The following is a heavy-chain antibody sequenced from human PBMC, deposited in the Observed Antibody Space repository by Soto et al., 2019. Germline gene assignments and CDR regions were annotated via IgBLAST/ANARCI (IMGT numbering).Heavy chain of an antibody. CDR3: ARAGLEYSSSPQGVSFAY. CDR1: GFTFSSYA. D-gene: IGHD6-6*01. J-gene: IGHJ4*02. Sequence: QVQLVESGGGVDQPGRSLRLSCAASGFTFSSYAMHWVRQAPGKGLEWVAVISYDGSNKYYADSVKGRFTISRDNSKNTLYLQMNSLRAEYTAVYYCARAGLEYSSSPQGVSFAYWGQGTLVTVSS. CDR2: ISYDGSNK. V-gene: IGHV3-30-3*01.